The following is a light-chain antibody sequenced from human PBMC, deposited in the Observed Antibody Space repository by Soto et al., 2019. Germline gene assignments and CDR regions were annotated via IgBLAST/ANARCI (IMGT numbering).Light chain of an antibody. CDR3: SSYTITSPLV. Sequence: QSALTQPASVSGSPGQSITISCTGTSSDVGGYNYVSWYQQHPGKAPQLMIYDVSYRPSGVSDRFSGSTSGNTASLTISGLQAEDAADYFCSSYTITSPLVFGGGTKLTVL. J-gene: IGLJ3*02. CDR2: DVS. V-gene: IGLV2-14*01. CDR1: SSDVGGYNY.